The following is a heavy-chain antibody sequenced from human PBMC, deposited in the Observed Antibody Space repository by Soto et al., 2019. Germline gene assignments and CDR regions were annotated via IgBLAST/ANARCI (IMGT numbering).Heavy chain of an antibody. J-gene: IGHJ4*02. CDR2: IIPMYDSA. Sequence: QVQLVQSGAELKKPGSSLNVSGAASGGTFKTYTINWLRQPPGQGLEWIGQIIPMYDSANYAQRFQGRVTISADKSTNIAYMELSGLRSEDTALYYCATWRTYSGSYCFDYWGQGTLVSVSS. CDR1: GGTFKTYT. D-gene: IGHD1-26*01. CDR3: ATWRTYSGSYCFDY. V-gene: IGHV1-69*06.